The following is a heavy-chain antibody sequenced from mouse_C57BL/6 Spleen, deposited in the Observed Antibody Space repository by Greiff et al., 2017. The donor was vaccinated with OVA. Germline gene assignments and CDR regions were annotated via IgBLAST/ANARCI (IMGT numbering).Heavy chain of an antibody. CDR3: ARSNFYYYGSSPFDY. CDR1: GYAFSSSW. D-gene: IGHD1-1*01. Sequence: QVQLQQSGPELVKPGASVKISCKASGYAFSSSWMNWVKQRPGKGLEWIGRIYPGDGSTKYNEKFKGKATLTVDTSSSTAYMELHSLTSEDSAVYFCARSNFYYYGSSPFDYWGQGTTLTVSS. J-gene: IGHJ2*01. CDR2: IYPGDGST. V-gene: IGHV1-82*01.